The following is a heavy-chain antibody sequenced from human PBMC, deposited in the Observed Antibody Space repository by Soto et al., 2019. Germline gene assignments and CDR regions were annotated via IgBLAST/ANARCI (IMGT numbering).Heavy chain of an antibody. CDR3: ARNTSDDY. CDR2: IYSGGRT. Sequence: EVQLVESGGGLVQPGGSLRLSCAASGVTVSNNYMSWVRQAPGKGLEWVSVIYSGGRTYYADSVKGRFIISRDSSKNTLYLQMNTLRAEDTSVYYCARNTSDDYRVQGTLVTVSS. CDR1: GVTVSNNY. J-gene: IGHJ4*02. V-gene: IGHV3-66*01. D-gene: IGHD5-18*01.